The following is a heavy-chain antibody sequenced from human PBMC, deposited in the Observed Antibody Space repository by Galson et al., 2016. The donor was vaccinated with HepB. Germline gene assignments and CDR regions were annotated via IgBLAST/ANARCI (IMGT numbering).Heavy chain of an antibody. CDR3: ARGQVPAARGVNWFDP. V-gene: IGHV4-34*01. CDR1: GGSVSGYY. D-gene: IGHD2-2*01. CDR2: INHREST. J-gene: IGHJ5*02. Sequence: SETLSLTCAVYGGSVSGYYWNWIRQTPGKGLEWIGEINHRESTNYNPSLKSRVTVSIDTSTNQFSLKLNSVTAADTAVYYCARGQVPAARGVNWFDPWGQGTLVTVSS.